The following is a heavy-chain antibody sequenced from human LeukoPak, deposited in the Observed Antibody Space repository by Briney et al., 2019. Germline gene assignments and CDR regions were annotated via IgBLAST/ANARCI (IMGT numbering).Heavy chain of an antibody. Sequence: GGSLRLSCAASGFTVSSNYMSWVRQAPGKGLEWVSVIYSGGSTYYADSVKGRFTISRDNAKNSLYLQMNSLRAEDTAVYYCARDVLRYFDWLLFGAFDIWGQGTMVTVSS. CDR3: ARDVLRYFDWLLFGAFDI. CDR1: GFTVSSNY. D-gene: IGHD3-9*01. CDR2: IYSGGST. J-gene: IGHJ3*02. V-gene: IGHV3-66*01.